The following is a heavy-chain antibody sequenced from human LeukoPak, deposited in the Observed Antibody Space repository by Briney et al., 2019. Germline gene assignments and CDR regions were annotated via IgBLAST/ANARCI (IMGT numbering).Heavy chain of an antibody. CDR3: ARYGSLVATYYYGMDV. V-gene: IGHV1-8*02. CDR1: GYTFTSYD. D-gene: IGHD4-23*01. J-gene: IGHJ6*02. CDR2: MNPNSGNT. Sequence: GASVKVSCKASGYTFTSYDINWVRQATGQGLEWMGWMNPNSGNTGYAQKFQGRVTMTRNTSISTAYMELSSLRSEDTAVYYCARYGSLVATYYYGMDVWGQGTTVTVSS.